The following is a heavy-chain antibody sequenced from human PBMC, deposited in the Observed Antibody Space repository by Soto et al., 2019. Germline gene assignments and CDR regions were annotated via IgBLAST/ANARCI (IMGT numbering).Heavy chain of an antibody. CDR2: MFYSGLT. CDR3: APLSVSLSGPYGIHV. CDR1: GYSVTSSDYY. Sequence: PSDTLSLTCRVSGYSVTSSDYYWAWIRQPPGKGLEWIGSMFYSGLTYYNPSLKSRVTLSIDTSKNQFSVRLNSVTAADTAVYYCAPLSVSLSGPYGIHVWGQGTTVTVSS. V-gene: IGHV4-39*01. D-gene: IGHD2-15*01. J-gene: IGHJ6*02.